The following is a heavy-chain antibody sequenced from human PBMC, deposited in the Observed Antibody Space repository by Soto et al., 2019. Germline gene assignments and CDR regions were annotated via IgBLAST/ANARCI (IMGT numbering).Heavy chain of an antibody. V-gene: IGHV4-59*01. CDR2: IYYSGNT. CDR3: ARTTVTTLFDY. CDR1: GGSISSYY. J-gene: IGHJ4*02. Sequence: SETLSLTCTVSGGSISSYYWSWIRQPPGKGLEWIGYIYYSGNTNYNPSLKSRVTISVDTSKNQFSLKLSSVTAADTAVYYCARTTVTTLFDYWGQGTLVTV. D-gene: IGHD4-17*01.